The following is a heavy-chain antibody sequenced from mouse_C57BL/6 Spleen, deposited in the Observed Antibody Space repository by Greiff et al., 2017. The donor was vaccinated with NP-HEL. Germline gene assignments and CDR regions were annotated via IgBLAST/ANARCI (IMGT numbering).Heavy chain of an antibody. CDR3: TAISRGYYAMDY. J-gene: IGHJ4*01. Sequence: EVKLEESGGGLVQPGGSMKLSCVASGFTFSNYWMNWVRQSPEKGLEWVAQIRLKSDNYATHYAESVKGRFTISRDDSKSSVYLQMNNLRAEDTGIYYCTAISRGYYAMDYWGQGTSVTVSS. V-gene: IGHV6-3*01. CDR1: GFTFSNYW. CDR2: IRLKSDNYAT.